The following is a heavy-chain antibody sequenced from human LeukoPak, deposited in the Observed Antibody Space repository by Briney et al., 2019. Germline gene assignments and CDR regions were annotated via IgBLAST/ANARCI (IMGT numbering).Heavy chain of an antibody. V-gene: IGHV1-69*06. Sequence: ASVKVSCKASGGTFSNYAISWVRQAPGQGLEWMGGIIPIFGTANYAQKFRGRVTITADKSTRTAYMELSSLRSDDTAVYYCASGSSLGFHSSSWYSVPPVALSYWGQGTLVTVSS. D-gene: IGHD6-13*01. CDR1: GGTFSNYA. CDR3: ASGSSLGFHSSSWYSVPPVALSY. CDR2: IIPIFGTA. J-gene: IGHJ4*02.